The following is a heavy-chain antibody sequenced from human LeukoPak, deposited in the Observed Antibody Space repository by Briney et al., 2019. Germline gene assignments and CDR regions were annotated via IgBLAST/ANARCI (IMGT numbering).Heavy chain of an antibody. CDR2: INPNRGGT. Sequence: GASVKVSCKASGYTFTVYYMHWVRQAPGQGLGWVGWINPNRGGTNYAQKFQGRVTMTRDTSISTAYMELSRLRSDDTAAYYCARPPFLRGYSYGFWGQGTLVTVSS. CDR1: GYTFTVYY. J-gene: IGHJ4*02. CDR3: ARPPFLRGYSYGF. D-gene: IGHD5-18*01. V-gene: IGHV1-2*02.